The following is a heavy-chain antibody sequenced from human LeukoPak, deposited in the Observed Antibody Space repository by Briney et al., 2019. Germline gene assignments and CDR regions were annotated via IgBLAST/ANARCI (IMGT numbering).Heavy chain of an antibody. V-gene: IGHV1-8*01. J-gene: IGHJ4*02. CDR3: ARGNSRRLGYCSGGSCYSAFDY. Sequence: ASVKVSCKASGYTFTSYDINWVRQATGQGLEWMGWMNPNSGNTGYAQKFQGGVTTTRNTSISTAYMELSSLRSEDTAVYYCARGNSRRLGYCSGGSCYSAFDYWGQGTLVTVSS. CDR2: MNPNSGNT. CDR1: GYTFTSYD. D-gene: IGHD2-15*01.